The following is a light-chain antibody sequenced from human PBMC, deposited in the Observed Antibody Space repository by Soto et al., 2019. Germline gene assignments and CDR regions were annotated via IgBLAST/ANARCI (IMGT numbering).Light chain of an antibody. CDR2: AAS. J-gene: IGKJ1*01. CDR3: EQSYSTPRT. Sequence: DIQMTQSPSSLSASVGDRFTITCRASKSIYNYLNWYQQKPGKAPQLLIFAASSLQSGVPSRFSGSESGTDLTLTISSLQPEDFATYYCEQSYSTPRTFGQGTKV. CDR1: KSIYNY. V-gene: IGKV1-39*01.